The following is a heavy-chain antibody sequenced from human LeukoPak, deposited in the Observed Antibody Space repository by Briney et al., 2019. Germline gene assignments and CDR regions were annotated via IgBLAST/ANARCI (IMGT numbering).Heavy chain of an antibody. J-gene: IGHJ3*02. D-gene: IGHD3-9*01. Sequence: PGGSLRLSCAASGFTFSNYGIHWVRQAPGKGLEWVAVISYDGSNEYYADSVKGRFTISRDNSKNTLYLQMNSLRAEDTAVYYCAKDVRNYDILTGYGYAFDIWGQGTMVTVSS. V-gene: IGHV3-30*18. CDR1: GFTFSNYG. CDR2: ISYDGSNE. CDR3: AKDVRNYDILTGYGYAFDI.